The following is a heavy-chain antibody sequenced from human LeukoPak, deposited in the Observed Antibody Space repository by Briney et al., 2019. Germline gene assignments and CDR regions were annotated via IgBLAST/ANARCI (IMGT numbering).Heavy chain of an antibody. CDR3: ATPTVVTPLEPRDY. CDR2: ISYDGSNK. J-gene: IGHJ4*02. V-gene: IGHV3-30*04. D-gene: IGHD4-23*01. CDR1: GFTFSSYA. Sequence: PGGSLRLSCAASGFTFSSYAMHWVRQAPGKGLEWVAVISYDGSNKYYADSVKGRFTISRDNSKNTLYLQMNSLRAEDTAVYYCATPTVVTPLEPRDYWGQGTLVTVSS.